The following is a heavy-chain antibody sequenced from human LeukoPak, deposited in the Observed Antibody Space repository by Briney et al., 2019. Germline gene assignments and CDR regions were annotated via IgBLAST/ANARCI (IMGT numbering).Heavy chain of an antibody. CDR1: GVTFSSYW. D-gene: IGHD3-3*01. V-gene: IGHV3-7*01. CDR2: IKQDGSEK. CDR3: ARAAYDFWSGYLPNLDY. Sequence: AGGSLRLSCAASGVTFSSYWMSWVRQAPGKGLEWVANIKQDGSEKYYVDSVKGRFTISRDNAKNSLYLQMNSLRAEDTAVYYCARAAYDFWSGYLPNLDYWGQGTLVTVSS. J-gene: IGHJ4*02.